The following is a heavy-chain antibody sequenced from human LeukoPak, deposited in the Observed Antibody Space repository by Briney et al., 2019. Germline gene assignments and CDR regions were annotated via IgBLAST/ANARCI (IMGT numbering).Heavy chain of an antibody. V-gene: IGHV4-39*07. D-gene: IGHD2-15*01. CDR3: ARGYCSGGSCYSYYYYNYMDV. CDR1: GGSISSSSYY. Sequence: SETLSLTRTVSGGSISSSSYYWGWIRQPPGKGLEWIGSIHYSGSTNYNPSLKSRVTISVDTSKNQFSLKLSSVTAADTAVYYCARGYCSGGSCYSYYYYNYMDVWGKGTTVTVSS. J-gene: IGHJ6*03. CDR2: IHYSGST.